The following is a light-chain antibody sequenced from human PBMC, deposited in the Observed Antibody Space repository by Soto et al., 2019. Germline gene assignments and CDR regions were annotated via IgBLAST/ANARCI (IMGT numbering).Light chain of an antibody. J-gene: IGLJ1*01. Sequence: QSVLTQPASVSGSPGQSITISCTGTSSDVGGYNYVSWYQQHPGKAPKLMIYEVSNRPSGVSNRFSGSKSGNTASLTISGLQAEDEADYYCSSYTSSSHYVFGPGTKLTVL. CDR3: SSYTSSSHYV. CDR2: EVS. V-gene: IGLV2-14*01. CDR1: SSDVGGYNY.